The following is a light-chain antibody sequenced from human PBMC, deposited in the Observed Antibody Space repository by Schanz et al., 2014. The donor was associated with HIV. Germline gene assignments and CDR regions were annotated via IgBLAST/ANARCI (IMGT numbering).Light chain of an antibody. J-gene: IGKJ1*01. CDR3: QQYNKWPWT. CDR2: GAS. CDR1: QSVGTI. V-gene: IGKV3-15*01. Sequence: EVVMTQSPATLSVSPGERATLSCRASQSVGTILARYQQKPRQAPRLLIYGASTRATGIPDRFSGSESGTEFTLTISSLQSEDFAVYYCQQYNKWPWTFGQGTKVEIK.